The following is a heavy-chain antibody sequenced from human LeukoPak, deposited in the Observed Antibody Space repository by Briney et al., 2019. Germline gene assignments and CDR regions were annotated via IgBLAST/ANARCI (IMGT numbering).Heavy chain of an antibody. CDR2: TYYRSKWYN. Sequence: SQTLSLTCAISGDSVSSNSAAWNWTRQSPSRGLEWLGRTYYRSKWYNDYAVSVKSRITINPDTSKNQFSLQLNSVTPEDTAVYYCARDNGDYPNWFDPWGQGTLVTVSS. V-gene: IGHV6-1*01. CDR1: GDSVSSNSAA. D-gene: IGHD4-17*01. CDR3: ARDNGDYPNWFDP. J-gene: IGHJ5*02.